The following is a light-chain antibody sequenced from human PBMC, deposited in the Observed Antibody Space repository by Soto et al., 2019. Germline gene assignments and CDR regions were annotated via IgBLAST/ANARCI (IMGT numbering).Light chain of an antibody. CDR3: QQSLGDVTWT. CDR1: QSVLRNSSRHHF. V-gene: IGKV4-1*01. J-gene: IGKJ1*01. Sequence: DFVLTQSPDSLAVPLGATATINCRSTQSVLRNSSRHHFLSWYQQKPGQSPKLLIYWTSVRESGVPERFTGSGSGTEFTLTIRSLQAEDVAVYYCQQSLGDVTWTFGQGTKVDIK. CDR2: WTS.